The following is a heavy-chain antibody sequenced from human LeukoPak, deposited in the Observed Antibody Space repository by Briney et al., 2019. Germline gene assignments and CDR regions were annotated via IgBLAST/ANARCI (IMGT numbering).Heavy chain of an antibody. CDR1: GYTFTSYG. CDR3: ARDNIVVVPAGVYYFDY. CDR2: ISAYNGNT. Sequence: ASVTVSFTASGYTFTSYGISWVRQAPEQGLEWMGWISAYNGNTNYAQKLQGRVTMTTDTSTSTAYMELRSLRSDDTAVYYCARDNIVVVPAGVYYFDYWGQGTLVTVSS. D-gene: IGHD2-2*01. V-gene: IGHV1-18*01. J-gene: IGHJ4*02.